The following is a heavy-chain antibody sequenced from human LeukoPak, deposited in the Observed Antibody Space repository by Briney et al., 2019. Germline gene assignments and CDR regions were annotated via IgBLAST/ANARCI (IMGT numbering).Heavy chain of an antibody. CDR3: TRVIVAVPGYFDYFDF. D-gene: IGHD6-19*01. CDR2: INEDGSNK. V-gene: IGHV3-7*01. CDR1: GFTTSNYY. Sequence: GGSLRLSCAASGFTTSNYYMRWVGQAPGQGREWGAYINEDGSNKWHLGSVKGRFTVSRDNARNSLYLQMNSLRAEDTAVYYCTRVIVAVPGYFDYFDFWGQGALVTVSS. J-gene: IGHJ4*02.